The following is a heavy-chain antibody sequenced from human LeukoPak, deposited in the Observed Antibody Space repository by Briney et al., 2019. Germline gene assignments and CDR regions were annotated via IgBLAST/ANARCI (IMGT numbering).Heavy chain of an antibody. Sequence: GASVKVSCKASGYTFTSYYMHWVRQAPGQGLEWMGIINPSGGSTSYAQKFQGRVTMTRDTSTSTVYMELSSLRSEDTAVYYCARESSGSLFSRPPPDYWGQGTLVTVSS. CDR1: GYTFTSYY. CDR2: INPSGGST. J-gene: IGHJ4*02. V-gene: IGHV1-46*01. D-gene: IGHD3-10*01. CDR3: ARESSGSLFSRPPPDY.